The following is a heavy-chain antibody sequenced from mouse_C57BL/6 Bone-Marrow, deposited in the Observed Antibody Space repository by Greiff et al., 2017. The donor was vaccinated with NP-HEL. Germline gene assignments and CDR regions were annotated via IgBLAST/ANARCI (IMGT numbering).Heavy chain of an antibody. CDR2: INPSNGGT. Sequence: QVQLQQPGTELVKPGASVKLSCKASGYTFTSYWMHWVKQRPGQGLEWIGNINPSNGGTNYNEKFKSKATLTVSKSSSTAYMQLSSLTSEDSACYYCARRGHYYGSSTEYFDYWGQGTTLTVSS. V-gene: IGHV1-53*01. CDR3: ARRGHYYGSSTEYFDY. CDR1: GYTFTSYW. D-gene: IGHD1-1*01. J-gene: IGHJ2*01.